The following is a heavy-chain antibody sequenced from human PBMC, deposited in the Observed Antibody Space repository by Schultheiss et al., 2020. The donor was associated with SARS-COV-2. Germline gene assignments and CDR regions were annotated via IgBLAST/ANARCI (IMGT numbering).Heavy chain of an antibody. V-gene: IGHV1-18*01. D-gene: IGHD4-17*01. CDR2: ISAYNGNT. CDR3: AREWGGTVTTTNWFDP. CDR1: GYTFTSYG. J-gene: IGHJ5*02. Sequence: ASVKVSCKASGYTFTSYGISWVRQAPGQGLEWMGWISAYNGNTNYAQKLQGRVTMTTDTSTSTAYMELRSLRSDDTAVYYCAREWGGTVTTTNWFDPWGQGTLVTVSS.